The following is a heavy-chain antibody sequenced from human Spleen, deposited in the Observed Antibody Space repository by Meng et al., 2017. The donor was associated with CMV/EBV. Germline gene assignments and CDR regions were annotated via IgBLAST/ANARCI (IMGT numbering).Heavy chain of an antibody. CDR2: IKPGGGST. V-gene: IGHV1-46*01. Sequence: ASVKVSCKASGYTFTSYYIHWVRQAPGHRLEWMGIIKPGGGSTTYAQKFQGRVTLTRDMSTSTVYMELSRLRSEDTAVYYCARDQIAVSGLSYYFDFWGQGTLVTVSS. D-gene: IGHD6-19*01. CDR1: GYTFTSYY. CDR3: ARDQIAVSGLSYYFDF. J-gene: IGHJ4*02.